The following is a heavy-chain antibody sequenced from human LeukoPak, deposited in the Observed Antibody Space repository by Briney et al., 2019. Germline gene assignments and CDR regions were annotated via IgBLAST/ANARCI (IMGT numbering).Heavy chain of an antibody. Sequence: ASVKVSCKASGYTFTGYYMHWVRQAPGQGLEWMGWINPNSGGTNYAQKFQGRVTMTRNTSISTAYMELSSLRSEDTAVYYCARDVSGTPYSSSWNNWFDPWGQGTLVTVSS. CDR1: GYTFTGYY. CDR2: INPNSGGT. J-gene: IGHJ5*02. CDR3: ARDVSGTPYSSSWNNWFDP. V-gene: IGHV1-2*02. D-gene: IGHD6-13*01.